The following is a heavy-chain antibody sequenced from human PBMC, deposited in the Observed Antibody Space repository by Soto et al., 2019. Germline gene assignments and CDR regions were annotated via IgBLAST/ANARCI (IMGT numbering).Heavy chain of an antibody. D-gene: IGHD1-26*01. CDR2: IYYSGST. J-gene: IGHJ4*02. CDR1: GGSISSYY. V-gene: IGHV4-59*08. CDR3: ARRYGSAIDY. Sequence: SETLSLTCAVSGGSISSYYWSWIRQPPGKGLEWIGYIYYSGSTNYNPSLKSRVTISVDTSKNQFSLKLSSVTAADTAVYYCARRYGSAIDYWGQGTLVTVSS.